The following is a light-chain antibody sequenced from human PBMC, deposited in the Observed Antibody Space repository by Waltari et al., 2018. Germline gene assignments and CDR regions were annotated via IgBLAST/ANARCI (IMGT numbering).Light chain of an antibody. J-gene: IGLJ3*02. Sequence: QSALTQPRSVSGSPGQSVTISCTGTSSDVGSYNYVSWFQQHPGKAPNLMFYDSTNRPSGVPDRFSASKSGITPSRTISGLQADDEADYYCCSYAGSYTLGVFGGGTKLTVL. CDR2: DST. V-gene: IGLV2-11*01. CDR1: SSDVGSYNY. CDR3: CSYAGSYTLGV.